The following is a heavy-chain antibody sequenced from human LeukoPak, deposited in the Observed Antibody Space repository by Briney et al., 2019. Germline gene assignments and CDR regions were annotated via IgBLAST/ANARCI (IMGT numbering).Heavy chain of an antibody. CDR3: AKTTAGYSSGRYPGWPVDY. CDR2: ISGSGGST. V-gene: IGHV3-23*01. CDR1: GFTFGSYA. D-gene: IGHD6-19*01. Sequence: GGSLRLTCAASGFTFGSYAMYWVRQAPGKGLEWVSGISGSGGSTFYADSVKGRFTISRDNSENAVYLQMNSLRADGTAVYYCAKTTAGYSSGRYPGWPVDYWGQGTLVTVSS. J-gene: IGHJ4*02.